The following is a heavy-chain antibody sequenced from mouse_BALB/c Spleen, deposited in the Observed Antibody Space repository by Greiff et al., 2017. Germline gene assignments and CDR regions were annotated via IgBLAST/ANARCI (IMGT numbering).Heavy chain of an antibody. V-gene: IGHV1-80*01. D-gene: IGHD1-1*02. CDR3: ARLGNLVDWFAY. CDR1: GYAFSSYW. J-gene: IGHJ3*01. Sequence: VQLQQSGAELVRPGSSVKISCKASGYAFSSYWMNWVKQRPGQGLEWIGQIYPGDGDTNYNGKFKGKATLTADKSSSTAYMQLSSLTSEDSAVYFCARLGNLVDWFAYWGQGTLVTVSA. CDR2: IYPGDGDT.